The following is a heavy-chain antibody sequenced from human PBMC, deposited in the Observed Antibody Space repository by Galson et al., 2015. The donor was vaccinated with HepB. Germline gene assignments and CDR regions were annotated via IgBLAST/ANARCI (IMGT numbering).Heavy chain of an antibody. CDR1: GFTFDDYA. V-gene: IGHV3-9*01. D-gene: IGHD3-10*01. J-gene: IGHJ6*02. CDR3: AKDAYYGSGTYDYYYGMDV. Sequence: SLRLSCAASGFTFDDYAMHWVRQAPGKGLEWVSGISWNSGSIGYADSVKGRFTISRDNAKNSLYLQMSSLRAEDTALYYCAKDAYYGSGTYDYYYGMDVWGQGTTVTVSS. CDR2: ISWNSGSI.